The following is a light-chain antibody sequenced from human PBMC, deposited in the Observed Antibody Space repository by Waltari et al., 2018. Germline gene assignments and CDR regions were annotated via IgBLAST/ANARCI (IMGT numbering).Light chain of an antibody. CDR2: EVY. J-gene: IGLJ2*01. CDR1: SRDVGGYNF. V-gene: IGLV2-14*01. CDR3: ISYTSSSTGI. Sequence: QSALTQPASVSGSPGQSITISCTGTSRDVGGYNFVSWFQHHPGKVPNLIIYEVYNRPSGVSYRFSGSKSGNTASLTISGLQAEDEADYYCISYTSSSTGIFGGGTKLTVL.